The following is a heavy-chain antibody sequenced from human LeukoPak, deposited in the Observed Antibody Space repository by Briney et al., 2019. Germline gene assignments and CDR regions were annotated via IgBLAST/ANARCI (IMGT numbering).Heavy chain of an antibody. J-gene: IGHJ4*02. CDR3: ARDVSSSSWYEHYYFDY. CDR1: GGTFSSCA. CDR2: IIPIFGTA. Sequence: SVKVSCKASGGTFSSCAISWVRQAPGQGLEWMGRIIPIFGTANYAQKFRGRVTITTDESTSTAYMELSSLRSEDTAVYYCARDVSSSSWYEHYYFDYWGQGTLVTVSS. V-gene: IGHV1-69*05. D-gene: IGHD6-13*01.